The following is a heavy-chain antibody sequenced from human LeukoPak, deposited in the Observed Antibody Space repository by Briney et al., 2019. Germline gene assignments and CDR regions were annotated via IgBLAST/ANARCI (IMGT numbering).Heavy chain of an antibody. Sequence: GGSLRLSCAASGFTVSSFGMSWVRQAPGKGREWVSAISGGAYSTYYADSVKGRFTIPRDNSKNTLYLQMNSLRAEDTAVYYCAKDSPVLTYWGQGTLVTVSS. V-gene: IGHV3-23*01. CDR2: ISGGAYST. J-gene: IGHJ4*02. CDR1: GFTVSSFG. CDR3: AKDSPVLTY.